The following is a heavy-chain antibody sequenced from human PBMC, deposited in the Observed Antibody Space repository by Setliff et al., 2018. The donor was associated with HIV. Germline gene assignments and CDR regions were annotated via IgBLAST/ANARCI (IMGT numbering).Heavy chain of an antibody. CDR2: IYYSGST. CDR1: GVSINRTDHY. D-gene: IGHD1-1*01. V-gene: IGHV4-39*01. CDR3: ARRHNDNTLYYFDY. J-gene: IGHJ4*02. Sequence: SETLSLTCSVSGVSINRTDHYWGWIRQPPGKGLEWIASIYYSGSTYYNPSLESRVTISADTSKNQFSLKLYSVTAADTAIYYCARRHNDNTLYYFDYWGQGTLVTVSS.